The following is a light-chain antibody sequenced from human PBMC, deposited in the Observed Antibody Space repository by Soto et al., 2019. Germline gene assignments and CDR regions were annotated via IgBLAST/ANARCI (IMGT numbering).Light chain of an antibody. J-gene: IGKJ4*01. CDR2: GAS. V-gene: IGKV3-20*01. Sequence: EIVMTQSPATLSLSPGERATLSCRASQSVSSNLAWYQQKPGQAPRLLIYGASRRATGIPDRFSGRESGTDFTLTITTLEPEDSAVYFCQHGYSTPLTFGGGTKVDIK. CDR3: QHGYSTPLT. CDR1: QSVSSN.